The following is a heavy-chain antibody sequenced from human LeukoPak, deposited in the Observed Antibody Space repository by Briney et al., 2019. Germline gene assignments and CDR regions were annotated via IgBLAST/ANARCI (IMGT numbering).Heavy chain of an antibody. D-gene: IGHD4-17*01. CDR1: GFTFSDYY. J-gene: IGHJ4*02. CDR3: ARDLDYGDYTFDY. CDR2: ISSSGSTI. V-gene: IGHV3-11*04. Sequence: GGSLRLSCAASGFTFSDYYMSWIRQAPGKGLEWVSYISSSGSTIYYAASVKGRFTISRDNAKNSLYLQMNSLRAEDTAVYYCARDLDYGDYTFDYWGQGTLVTVSS.